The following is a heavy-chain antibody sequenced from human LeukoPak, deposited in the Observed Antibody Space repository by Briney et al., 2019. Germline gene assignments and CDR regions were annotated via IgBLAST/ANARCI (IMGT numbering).Heavy chain of an antibody. CDR2: ISVHNGYT. D-gene: IGHD5-18*01. J-gene: IGHJ6*03. CDR3: ARAVDPSMSLRVRKYYYYMDV. CDR1: GYTFTSYG. Sequence: GASVKVSCKASGYTFTSYGISWVRQAPGQGLEWMGWISVHNGYTNYAQKLQGRVTMTTDTSTNTAYMELRSLRSDDTAVYYCARAVDPSMSLRVRKYYYYMDVWGKGTTVTVSS. V-gene: IGHV1-18*01.